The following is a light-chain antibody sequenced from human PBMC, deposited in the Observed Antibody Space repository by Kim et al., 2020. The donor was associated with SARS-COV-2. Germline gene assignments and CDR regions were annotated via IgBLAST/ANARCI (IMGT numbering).Light chain of an antibody. V-gene: IGKV3-15*01. CDR1: QSVTTN. J-gene: IGKJ3*01. Sequence: VSPGESATLSCRASQSVTTNLAWYHQIPGQAPRLLISGASARATGVSARFSGSGSGTEFTLTISSLQSEDFALYFCQQYQDWPFTFGPGTKVDIK. CDR2: GAS. CDR3: QQYQDWPFT.